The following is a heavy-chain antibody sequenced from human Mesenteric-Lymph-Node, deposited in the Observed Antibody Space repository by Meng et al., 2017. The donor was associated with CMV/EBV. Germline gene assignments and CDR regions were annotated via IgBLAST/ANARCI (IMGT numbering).Heavy chain of an antibody. Sequence: GESLKISCAASGFTFSSYSMNWVRQAPGKGLEWVSSISSSSSYIYYADSVKGRFTISRDNAKNSLYLQMNSLRAEDTAVYYCARGDHYYYYGMDVWGQGTTVTVSS. CDR3: ARGDHYYYYGMDV. CDR1: GFTFSSYS. V-gene: IGHV3-21*04. CDR2: ISSSSSYI. J-gene: IGHJ6*02.